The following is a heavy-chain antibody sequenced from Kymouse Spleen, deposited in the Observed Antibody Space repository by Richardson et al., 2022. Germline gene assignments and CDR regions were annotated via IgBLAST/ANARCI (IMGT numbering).Heavy chain of an antibody. V-gene: IGHV3-30*18. D-gene: IGHD3-3*01. CDR1: GFTFSSYG. J-gene: IGHJ4*02. Sequence: QVQLVESGGGVVQPGRSLRLSCAASGFTFSSYGMHWVRQAPGKGLEWVAVISYDGSNKYYADSVKGRFTISRDNSKNTLYLQMNSLRAEDTAVYYCAKDGDFWRFDYWGQGTLVTVSS. CDR2: ISYDGSNK. CDR3: AKDGDFWRFDY.